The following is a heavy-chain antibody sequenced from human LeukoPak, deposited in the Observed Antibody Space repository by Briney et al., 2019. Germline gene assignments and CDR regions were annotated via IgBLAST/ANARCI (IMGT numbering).Heavy chain of an antibody. CDR1: RYTFTSYD. CDR3: ARGAMSSLGYFDY. Sequence: ASVKVSCKASRYTFTSYDINWVRQATGQGLEWMGWMNPDSGGTNYAQKFQGRVTMTRDTSISTAYMELSRLRSDDTAVYYCARGAMSSLGYFDYWGQGTLVTVSS. J-gene: IGHJ4*02. CDR2: MNPDSGGT. V-gene: IGHV1-2*02. D-gene: IGHD2-2*01.